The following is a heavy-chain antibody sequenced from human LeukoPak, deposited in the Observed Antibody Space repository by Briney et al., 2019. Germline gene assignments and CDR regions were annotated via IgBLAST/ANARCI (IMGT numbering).Heavy chain of an antibody. D-gene: IGHD2-2*01. V-gene: IGHV4-59*01. CDR1: GGSISNYY. CDR3: ARDIYDSSTTSDAFDI. CDR2: IYYSGST. Sequence: PSETLSLTCTVPGGSISNYYWSWIRQPPGKGLEWIGYIYYSGSTNYNPSLKSRVTISVDTSKNQFSLKLSSVTAADTAVYYCARDIYDSSTTSDAFDIWGQGTMVTVSS. J-gene: IGHJ3*02.